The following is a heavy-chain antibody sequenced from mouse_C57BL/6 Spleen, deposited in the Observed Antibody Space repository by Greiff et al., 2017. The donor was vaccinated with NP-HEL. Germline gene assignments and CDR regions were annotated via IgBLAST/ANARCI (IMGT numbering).Heavy chain of an antibody. V-gene: IGHV1-18*01. D-gene: IGHD1-1*01. CDR2: INPNNGGT. CDR3: ARGDYYGSSFAY. Sequence: EVHLQQSGPELVKPGASVKIPCKASGYTFTDYNMDWVKQSHGKSLEWIGDINPNNGGTIYNQKFKGKATLTVDKSSSTAYMELRSLTSEDTAVYYCARGDYYGSSFAYWGQGTLVTVSA. J-gene: IGHJ3*01. CDR1: GYTFTDYN.